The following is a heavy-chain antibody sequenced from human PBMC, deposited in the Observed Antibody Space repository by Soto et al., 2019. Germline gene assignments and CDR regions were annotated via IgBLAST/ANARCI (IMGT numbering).Heavy chain of an antibody. D-gene: IGHD1-26*01. J-gene: IGHJ4*02. CDR2: ISAYNGNT. CDR3: ARDRGSYALDY. Sequence: QVQLVQSGAEVKKPGASVKVSCKASGYTFTSYGISWVRQAPGQGLEWMGWISAYNGNTNYAQKLQGRVTMTTDTSTSTDYMELRSRRSDDTALYYCARDRGSYALDYWGQGTLVTVSS. CDR1: GYTFTSYG. V-gene: IGHV1-18*01.